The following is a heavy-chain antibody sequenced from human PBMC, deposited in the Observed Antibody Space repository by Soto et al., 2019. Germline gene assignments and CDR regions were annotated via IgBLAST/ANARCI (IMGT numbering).Heavy chain of an antibody. J-gene: IGHJ4*02. CDR3: ARGGGKGRTLNIDY. V-gene: IGHV1-2*02. Sequence: ASVKVSCKASGYTFTGYYMHWVRQAPGQGLEWMGWINPNSGGTNYAQKFQGRVTMTRDTSISTAYMELSRLRSDDTAVYYWARGGGKGRTLNIDYWGQGTLVTVSS. CDR1: GYTFTGYY. CDR2: INPNSGGT. D-gene: IGHD3-16*01.